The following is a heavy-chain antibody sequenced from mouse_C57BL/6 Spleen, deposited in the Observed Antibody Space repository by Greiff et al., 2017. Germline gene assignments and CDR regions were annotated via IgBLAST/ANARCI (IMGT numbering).Heavy chain of an antibody. J-gene: IGHJ1*03. CDR2: ISSGGSYT. CDR1: GFTFSSYG. V-gene: IGHV5-6*01. Sequence: EVKLMESGGDLVKPGGSLKLSCAASGFTFSSYGMSWVRQTPDKRLGWVATISSGGSYTYYPDSVKGRFTISRDNAKNTLYLQMSSLKSEDTAMYYCARQGSNYGDWYFDVWGTGTTVTVSS. CDR3: ARQGSNYGDWYFDV. D-gene: IGHD2-5*01.